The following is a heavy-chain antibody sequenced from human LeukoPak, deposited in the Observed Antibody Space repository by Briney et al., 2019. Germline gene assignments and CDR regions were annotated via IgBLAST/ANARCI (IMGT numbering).Heavy chain of an antibody. CDR3: AKDRGVRLWLFDY. J-gene: IGHJ4*02. CDR1: GFTFSSYG. Sequence: PGGSLRLSCAASGFTFSSYGMHWVRQAPGKGLEWVAVIWYDGSNKYYADSVKGRFTISRDNSKNTLYLQMNSLRAEDTAVYYCAKDRGVRLWLFDYWGQGTLVTVSS. CDR2: IWYDGSNK. D-gene: IGHD5-18*01. V-gene: IGHV3-33*06.